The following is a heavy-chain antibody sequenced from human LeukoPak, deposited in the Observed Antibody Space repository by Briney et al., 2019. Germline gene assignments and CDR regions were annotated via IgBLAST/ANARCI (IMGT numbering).Heavy chain of an antibody. D-gene: IGHD5-12*01. V-gene: IGHV4-39*01. CDR2: IYYGRTT. CDR3: VRHDGRGGATMGTLDS. J-gene: IGHJ4*02. CDR1: AGSISSSSHH. Sequence: SETLSLTCTVSAGSISSSSHHWGWIRQSPGKGLEWIGSIYYGRTTYYNPSLNSRVTISVVTSKNQFSLQLNSVTAADTAVYYCVRHDGRGGATMGTLDSWGQGSLVTVSS.